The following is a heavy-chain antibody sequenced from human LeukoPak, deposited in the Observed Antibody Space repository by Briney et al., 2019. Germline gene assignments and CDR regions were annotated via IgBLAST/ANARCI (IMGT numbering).Heavy chain of an antibody. V-gene: IGHV3-7*01. Sequence: GSLRLSCAASGFSFSNYGMHWVRQAPGKGLEWVASIKEDGSERHYVDSVKGRFTISRDNAKNSLYLQMNGLSAEDTAVYYCASATNWGQGALVTVSS. D-gene: IGHD4-11*01. CDR3: ASATN. CDR1: GFSFSNYG. J-gene: IGHJ4*02. CDR2: IKEDGSER.